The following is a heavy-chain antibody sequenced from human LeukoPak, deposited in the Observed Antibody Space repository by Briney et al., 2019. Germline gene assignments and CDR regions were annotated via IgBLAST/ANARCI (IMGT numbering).Heavy chain of an antibody. CDR1: GFTFSSYS. Sequence: GGSLRLSCAASGFTFSSYSMNWVRQAPGKGLEWVSSISSSSSYIYYADSVKGRFTISRDNAKNSLYLQMNSLRAQDMALYYCSRGRDYEFRSGYYCYWYFDLWGRGTLVTVSS. CDR2: ISSSSSYI. J-gene: IGHJ2*01. V-gene: IGHV3-21*01. D-gene: IGHD3-3*01. CDR3: SRGRDYEFRSGYYCYWYFDL.